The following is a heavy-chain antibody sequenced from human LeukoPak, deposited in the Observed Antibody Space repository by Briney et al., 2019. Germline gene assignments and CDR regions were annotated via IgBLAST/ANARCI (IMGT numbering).Heavy chain of an antibody. Sequence: SETLSLTCTVSGGSISSSSYYWGWIRQPPGKGLEWIGSIYYSGSTYYNPSLKSRVTISVDTSKNQFSLKLSSVTAADTAVYYCATTHQYYYGSGSPYWGQGTLVTVSS. CDR1: GGSISSSSYY. CDR2: IYYSGST. D-gene: IGHD3-10*01. J-gene: IGHJ4*02. V-gene: IGHV4-39*01. CDR3: ATTHQYYYGSGSPY.